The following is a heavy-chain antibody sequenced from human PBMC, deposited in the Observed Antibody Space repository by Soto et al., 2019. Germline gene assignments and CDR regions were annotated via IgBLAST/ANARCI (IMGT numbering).Heavy chain of an antibody. V-gene: IGHV3-53*01. CDR1: GFTVSSNY. J-gene: IGHJ4*02. Sequence: EVQLVDSGGGLIQPGGSLRLSCAASGFTVSSNYMSWVRQAPGKGLEWVSVIYSDGSTYYADSVKGRFTISRDNSENTPYLQMNSLRAEETAVYYCARDPLGATAYWGQGTLVTVSS. CDR3: ARDPLGATAY. CDR2: IYSDGST. D-gene: IGHD1-26*01.